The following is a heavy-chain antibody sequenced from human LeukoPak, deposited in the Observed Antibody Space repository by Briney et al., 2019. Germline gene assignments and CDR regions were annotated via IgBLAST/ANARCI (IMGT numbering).Heavy chain of an antibody. Sequence: KPSETLSLTCAVYGGSFSGYYWSWIRQPPGKGLEWIGEINHSGSTNYNPSLKSRVTISVDTSKNQFSLKLSSVTAADTAVYYCARLGYCSSTNCYSPHFDYWGQGALVTVSS. CDR1: GGSFSGYY. D-gene: IGHD2-2*01. CDR2: INHSGST. J-gene: IGHJ4*02. V-gene: IGHV4-34*01. CDR3: ARLGYCSSTNCYSPHFDY.